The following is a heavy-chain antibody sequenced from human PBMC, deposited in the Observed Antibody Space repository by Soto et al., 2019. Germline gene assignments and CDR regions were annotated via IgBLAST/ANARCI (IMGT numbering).Heavy chain of an antibody. J-gene: IGHJ4*02. D-gene: IGHD6-6*01. CDR3: ARDAARDRGYKGFDF. V-gene: IGHV3-21*01. Sequence: EVQLVESGGGLVRPGGSLRLSCAASGFTFSSYTMHWVRQAPGKGLEWVSSITSTSTYIYYTDSLKGRFTISRDNANNSLFLPMNNLGPGDTAVYYCARDAARDRGYKGFDFWGQGTVVTVSS. CDR2: ITSTSTYI. CDR1: GFTFSSYT.